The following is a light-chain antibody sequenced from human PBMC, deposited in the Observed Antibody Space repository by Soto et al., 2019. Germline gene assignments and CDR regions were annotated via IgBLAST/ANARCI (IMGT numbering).Light chain of an antibody. V-gene: IGLV2-23*02. Sequence: QSALTQPASVSGSPGQSITISCTGTSSDVGSYNLVSWYQQHPGKAPKLMIYEVSKRPSGVSNRFSGSKSGNTASLTISGLQAEDEADYYCCSYAGSRRVFGTGTK. CDR1: SSDVGSYNL. J-gene: IGLJ1*01. CDR3: CSYAGSRRV. CDR2: EVS.